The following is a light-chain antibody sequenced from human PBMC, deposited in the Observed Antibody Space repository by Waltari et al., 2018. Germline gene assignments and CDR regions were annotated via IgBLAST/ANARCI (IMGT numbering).Light chain of an antibody. J-gene: IGKJ5*01. CDR2: GAS. CDR3: QHYNNWPIT. Sequence: EIVMTQSPATLSVSPGERVTLSCRASQSVGSLLAWYQQTPGQPPRLLIHGASTRATGIPARFSGSGSGTEFTLTISSLQSEDFAVYCCQHYNNWPITFGQGTRLEI. V-gene: IGKV3-15*01. CDR1: QSVGSL.